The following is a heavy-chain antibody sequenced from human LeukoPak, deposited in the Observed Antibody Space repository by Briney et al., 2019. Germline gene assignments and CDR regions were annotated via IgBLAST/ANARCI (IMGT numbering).Heavy chain of an antibody. CDR2: IIPLFGTA. Sequence: GASVKVSCKASGGTFSSYAISWVRQAPGQGLEWMGRIIPLFGTANYAQKFQGRVTITTDESTSTAYMELSSLRSEDTAVYYCARGGGITGTEFDYWGQGTLVTVSS. V-gene: IGHV1-69*05. CDR1: GGTFSSYA. D-gene: IGHD1/OR15-1a*01. J-gene: IGHJ4*02. CDR3: ARGGGITGTEFDY.